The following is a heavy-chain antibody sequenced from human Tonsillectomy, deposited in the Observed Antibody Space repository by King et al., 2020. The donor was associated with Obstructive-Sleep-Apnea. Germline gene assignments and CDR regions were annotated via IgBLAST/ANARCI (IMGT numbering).Heavy chain of an antibody. CDR3: ASTRTNYGDHPLDY. CDR1: GFTFSDYY. J-gene: IGHJ4*02. CDR2: ISSSSSYT. Sequence: QLVQSGGGLVKPGGSLRLSCAASGFTFSDYYMSWIRQAPGKGLEWVSYISSSSSYTNYADSVKGRFTISRDNAKNSLYLQMNSLRAEDTAVYYCASTRTNYGDHPLDYWGQGTLVTVSS. V-gene: IGHV3-11*06. D-gene: IGHD4/OR15-4a*01.